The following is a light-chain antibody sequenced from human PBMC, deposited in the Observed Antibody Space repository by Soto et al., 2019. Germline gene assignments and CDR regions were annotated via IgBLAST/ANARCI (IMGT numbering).Light chain of an antibody. CDR2: GAS. CDR1: QHIATS. V-gene: IGKV1-39*01. J-gene: IGKJ1*01. CDR3: QQSSSLPRT. Sequence: DIQMTQSPSLLSASIGDRVTITCRASQHIATSLSWFQHKVGKAPTLLIYGASALQSGVPSRFSGSGSGTHFTLTISGLQPEDFATYYCQQSSSLPRTFGQGTRVDLK.